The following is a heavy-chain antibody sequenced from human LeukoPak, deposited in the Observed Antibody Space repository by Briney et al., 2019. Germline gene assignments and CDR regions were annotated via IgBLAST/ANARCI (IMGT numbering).Heavy chain of an antibody. D-gene: IGHD3-22*01. CDR1: GFSFSSYA. CDR3: AKELRLYYYDSSGPFDY. J-gene: IGHJ4*02. CDR2: ISGSGGST. Sequence: GRSLRLSCAVSGFSFSSYAMSWVRQAPGKGLEWVSAISGSGGSTYYADSVKGRFTISRDNSKNTLYLQMNSLRAEDTAVYYCAKELRLYYYDSSGPFDYWGQGTLVTVSS. V-gene: IGHV3-23*01.